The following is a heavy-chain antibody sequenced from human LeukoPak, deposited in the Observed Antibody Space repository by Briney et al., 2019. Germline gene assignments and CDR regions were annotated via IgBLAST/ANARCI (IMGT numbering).Heavy chain of an antibody. CDR3: ARQPDYGDYVDAFDI. Sequence: SENLSLTCTVSGGSISRGSYIWHWIRQPAGKTLEWIGRIYASGSTNYNPSLKSRVTISIDTSKNQFSLKLSSVTAADTAVYYCARQPDYGDYVDAFDIWGQGTMVTVSS. V-gene: IGHV4-61*02. D-gene: IGHD4-17*01. CDR2: IYASGST. J-gene: IGHJ3*02. CDR1: GGSISRGSYI.